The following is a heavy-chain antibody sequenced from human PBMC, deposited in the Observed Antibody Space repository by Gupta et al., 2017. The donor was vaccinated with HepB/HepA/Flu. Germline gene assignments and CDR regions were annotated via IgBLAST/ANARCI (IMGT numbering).Heavy chain of an antibody. CDR2: IGSDMRT. D-gene: IGHD3-3*02. Sequence: EVQLLESGGGLVQPGGSLRLSCATSGFTFASNAMNWVRQAPGKGLEWVSGIGSDMRTHYADSVKGRFTISRDNSKKTLYLQMKRLRAEDTAVYYWAKYLHFWNAMDVWCKGTTVPVS. CDR3: AKYLHFWNAMDV. CDR1: GFTFASNA. V-gene: IGHV3-23*01. J-gene: IGHJ6*03.